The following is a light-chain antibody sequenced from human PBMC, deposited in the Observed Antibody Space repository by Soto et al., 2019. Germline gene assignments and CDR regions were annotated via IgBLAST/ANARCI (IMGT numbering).Light chain of an antibody. CDR2: DAS. J-gene: IGKJ5*01. CDR3: QQYGSSPIT. CDR1: HSVTRY. Sequence: IVLTQSPGTLSLSPGERATLSCRASHSVTRYVAWYQQKPGQAPRLLISDASGRATGIPARFSGSGSETDFTLTINSLEPEDFAAYFCQQYGSSPITFGQGTRLEIK. V-gene: IGKV3-20*01.